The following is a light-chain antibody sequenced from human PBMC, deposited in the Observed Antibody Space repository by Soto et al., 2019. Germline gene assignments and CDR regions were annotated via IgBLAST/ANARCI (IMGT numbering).Light chain of an antibody. Sequence: EIVMTQSPATLSVSPGERATLSCRATQSVSSNLAWYQQKPGQAPRLLIYGASTRASGIPARFSGSRSGTAFTLTTSSLQSEDFAASYCQQYNNWPPTFGPGTRLEIK. J-gene: IGKJ5*01. V-gene: IGKV3-15*01. CDR2: GAS. CDR3: QQYNNWPPT. CDR1: QSVSSN.